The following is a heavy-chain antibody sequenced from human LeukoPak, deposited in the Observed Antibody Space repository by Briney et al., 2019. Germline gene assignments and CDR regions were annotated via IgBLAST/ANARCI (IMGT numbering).Heavy chain of an antibody. V-gene: IGHV3-21*01. CDR3: ARDDYGDYVSGWFDP. CDR1: GFTFSSYS. D-gene: IGHD4-17*01. CDR2: ISSSLSYI. Sequence: PGGSLRLACAASGFTFSSYSMNWVRQAPGKGLGWVSSISSSLSYIYYADSVKGGFTISRDNAKNSLYLQMNGLRAEDRAVYYWARDDYGDYVSGWFDPWGQGTLVTVSS. J-gene: IGHJ5*02.